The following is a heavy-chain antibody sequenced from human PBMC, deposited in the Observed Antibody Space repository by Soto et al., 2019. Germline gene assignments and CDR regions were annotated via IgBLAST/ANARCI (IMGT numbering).Heavy chain of an antibody. CDR3: ARRQLLGDYYYYGMDV. V-gene: IGHV1-3*01. D-gene: IGHD2-2*01. Sequence: GASVKVSCKASGYTFTSYYMHWVRQAPGQGLEWMGWINAGNGNTKYSQKFQGRVTITRDTSASTAYMELSSLRSEDTAVYYCARRQLLGDYYYYGMDVWGQGTTVTVSS. J-gene: IGHJ6*02. CDR1: GYTFTSYY. CDR2: INAGNGNT.